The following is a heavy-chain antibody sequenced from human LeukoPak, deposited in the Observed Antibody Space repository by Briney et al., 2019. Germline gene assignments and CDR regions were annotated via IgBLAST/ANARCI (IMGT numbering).Heavy chain of an antibody. J-gene: IGHJ4*02. V-gene: IGHV3-48*03. CDR3: SKLAVASADS. D-gene: IGHD6-19*01. CDR2: ISPNGGTK. CDR1: GFSFSGYE. Sequence: GGSLRLSCAASGFSFSGYEMNWVRQSPAKGLEWVSNISPNGGTKYYAGSVKGRFTISRDNAKNSLYLQMNSLRAEDTGVYFCSKLAVASADSWGQGTLVTVSS.